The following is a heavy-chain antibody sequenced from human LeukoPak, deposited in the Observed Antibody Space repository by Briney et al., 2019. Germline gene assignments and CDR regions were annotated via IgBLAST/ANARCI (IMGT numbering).Heavy chain of an antibody. D-gene: IGHD6-13*01. V-gene: IGHV3-74*01. CDR2: INSDGSSR. CDR3: ASASSHRIAAGGDY. J-gene: IGHJ4*02. Sequence: GGSLRLSCAASGFTFSNYWMHWVRQAPGKGLVWVSRINSDGSSRNYEDSVKGRFTISRDNAKNTLYLQMNSLRAEDTAVYYCASASSHRIAAGGDYWGQGTLVTVSS. CDR1: GFTFSNYW.